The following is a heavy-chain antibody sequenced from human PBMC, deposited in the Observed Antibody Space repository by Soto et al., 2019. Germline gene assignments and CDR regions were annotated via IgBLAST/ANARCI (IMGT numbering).Heavy chain of an antibody. CDR2: IHPGTSDT. J-gene: IGHJ4*02. CDR1: GFNFGASW. V-gene: IGHV5-51*01. Sequence: ESLKISCKASGFNFGASWIGWVRQMPGKGLEWMGIIHPGTSDTRYSPSFQGQVTMSADTSINTAYLQWRSLKPSDTATYFCARGGFIGTPHDYWGQGTRVTVSS. CDR3: ARGGFIGTPHDY. D-gene: IGHD1-7*01.